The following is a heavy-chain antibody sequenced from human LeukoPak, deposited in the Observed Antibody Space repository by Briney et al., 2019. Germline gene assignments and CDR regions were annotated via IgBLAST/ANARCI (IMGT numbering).Heavy chain of an antibody. J-gene: IGHJ3*01. Sequence: SETLSLTCTVYGGPISSGGFSWIWIRQPPGKGLEWIVYIFQSGSPSYNPSLRSRVTISVDTSTNQFSLRLNSVTAAETAMYYCARDRAGLGLLDFWGQGTMVIVFS. CDR1: GGPISSGGFS. CDR2: IFQSGSP. CDR3: ARDRAGLGLLDF. V-gene: IGHV4-30-2*01. D-gene: IGHD1-26*01.